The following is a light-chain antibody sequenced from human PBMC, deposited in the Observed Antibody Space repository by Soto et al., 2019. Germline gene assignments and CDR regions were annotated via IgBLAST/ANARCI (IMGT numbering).Light chain of an antibody. Sequence: DIQMTQSPSTLSGSVGDRVTITCRASQTISSWLAWYQQKPGKAPKLLIYKASTLKSGVPSRFIDSGSGTEFTLTSSSLQPDVFATYYGQHYNSYSEAFGQGTKVELK. CDR3: QHYNSYSEA. CDR2: KAS. J-gene: IGKJ1*01. V-gene: IGKV1-5*03. CDR1: QTISSW.